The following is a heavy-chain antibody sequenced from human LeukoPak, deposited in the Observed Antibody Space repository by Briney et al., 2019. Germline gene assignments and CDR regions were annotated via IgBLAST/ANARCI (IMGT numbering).Heavy chain of an antibody. Sequence: GGSLRLSCAASGFTFSDHHMDWLRQAPGKGLEWVGRASNKANSHTTEYAASVKGRFTVSRDDSKNLLYLQMNSLKTDDTAVYYCTRGPTGSYLNFDYWGQGTLVTVSS. D-gene: IGHD1-26*01. CDR2: ASNKANSHTT. V-gene: IGHV3-72*01. CDR1: GFTFSDHH. J-gene: IGHJ4*02. CDR3: TRGPTGSYLNFDY.